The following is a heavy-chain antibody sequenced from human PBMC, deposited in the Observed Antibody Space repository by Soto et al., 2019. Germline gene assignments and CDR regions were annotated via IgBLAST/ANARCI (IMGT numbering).Heavy chain of an antibody. CDR3: AREKSPYGRYYYYYMDV. D-gene: IGHD4-17*01. J-gene: IGHJ6*03. CDR2: INHSGST. CDR1: GGSFSGYY. Sequence: SETLSLTCADYGGSFSGYYWNWIRQPPGKGLEWIGEINHSGSTNYNPSLKSRVTISVDTSKNQFSLKLSSVPAADTAVYYCAREKSPYGRYYYYYMDVWGKGTTVTVSS. V-gene: IGHV4-34*01.